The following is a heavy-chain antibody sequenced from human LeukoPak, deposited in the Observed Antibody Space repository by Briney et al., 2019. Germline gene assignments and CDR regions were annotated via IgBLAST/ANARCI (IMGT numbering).Heavy chain of an antibody. V-gene: IGHV1-69*06. CDR2: IIPTFGTA. CDR3: ARDRSPGSSGTPPHY. J-gene: IGHJ4*02. CDR1: GGTFSSYA. Sequence: SVKVSCKASGGTFSSYAISWVRQAPGQGLEWMGGIIPTFGTANYAQKFQGRVTITADKSTSTAYMELSSLRSEDTAVYYCARDRSPGSSGTPPHYWGQGTLVTVSS. D-gene: IGHD3-22*01.